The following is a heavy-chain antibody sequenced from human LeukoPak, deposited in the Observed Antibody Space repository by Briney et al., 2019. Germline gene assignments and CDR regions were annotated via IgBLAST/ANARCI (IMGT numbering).Heavy chain of an antibody. V-gene: IGHV4-31*03. CDR1: GGSISSGGYY. CDR3: ARGYGGSELREDY. Sequence: SETLSHTCTVSGGSISSGGYYWSWIRQPPGKGLEWIGYIYYSGSTYYNPSLKSRVTISVDTSKNQFSLKLSSVTAADTAVYYCARGYGGSELREDYWGQGTLVTVSS. J-gene: IGHJ4*02. D-gene: IGHD1-26*01. CDR2: IYYSGST.